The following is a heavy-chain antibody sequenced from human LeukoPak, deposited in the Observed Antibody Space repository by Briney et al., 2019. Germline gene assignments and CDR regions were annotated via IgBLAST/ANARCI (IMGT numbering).Heavy chain of an antibody. Sequence: SEALSLTFTGSCGSRRDYYRGLIPQPPGEGLEWIAYAYDSGSTNYNFSLKSRVTISVDTSKKQFSLKLSSVTAADTAVYYCARGSGSYHSRLDSWGQGTLVTVSS. CDR3: ARGSGSYHSRLDS. CDR1: CGSRRDYY. D-gene: IGHD1-26*01. V-gene: IGHV4-59*08. J-gene: IGHJ4*02. CDR2: AYDSGST.